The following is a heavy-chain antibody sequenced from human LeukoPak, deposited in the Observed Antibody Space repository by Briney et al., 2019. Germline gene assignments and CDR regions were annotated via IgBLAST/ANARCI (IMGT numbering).Heavy chain of an antibody. CDR3: ARRGYNYGQYYFDY. Sequence: PSETLSLTCTVSGVSISGLYWSWIRQPPGKGLEWIGYIYYSGSTNYNSSLKSRVTISVDTSKNQFSLKLTPVTAADTAVYYCARRGYNYGQYYFDYWGQGTLVTVSS. CDR2: IYYSGST. D-gene: IGHD5-18*01. J-gene: IGHJ4*02. CDR1: GVSISGLY. V-gene: IGHV4-59*08.